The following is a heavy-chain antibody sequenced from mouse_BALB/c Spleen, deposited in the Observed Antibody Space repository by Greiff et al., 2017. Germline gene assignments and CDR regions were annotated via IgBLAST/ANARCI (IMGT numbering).Heavy chain of an antibody. D-gene: IGHD2-14*01. Sequence: QVQLQQSGAELARPGASVKLSCKASGYTFTSYWMQWVKQRPGQGLEWIGAIYPGDGDTRYTQKFKGKATLTADKSSSTAYMQLSSLASEDSAVYYCARRGNRYDDAMDYWGQGTSVTVSS. CDR2: IYPGDGDT. CDR1: GYTFTSYW. J-gene: IGHJ4*01. V-gene: IGHV1-87*01. CDR3: ARRGNRYDDAMDY.